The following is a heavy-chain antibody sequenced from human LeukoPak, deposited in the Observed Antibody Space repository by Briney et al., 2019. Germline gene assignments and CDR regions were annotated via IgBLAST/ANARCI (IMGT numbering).Heavy chain of an antibody. CDR1: GYTFTGYY. CDR3: ASVDYDILAGYSLFDY. V-gene: IGHV1-2*06. Sequence: ASVKVSCMASGYTFTGYYMHGLRQAPGQGLEWMGRINPNSGGTNYAQKFQGRVTMTRDTSISTAYMELSRLRSDDTAVYYCASVDYDILAGYSLFDYWGQGTLVTVSS. J-gene: IGHJ4*02. CDR2: INPNSGGT. D-gene: IGHD3-9*01.